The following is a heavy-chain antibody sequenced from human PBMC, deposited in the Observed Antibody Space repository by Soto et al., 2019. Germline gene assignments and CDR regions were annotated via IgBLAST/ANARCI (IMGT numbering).Heavy chain of an antibody. CDR1: GGSISSSIYY. V-gene: IGHV4-39*01. CDR3: ARHEYRSGWRHDKIHWDFDH. Sequence: QLQLQETVPGMVKPSEPLSLTCIGSGGSISSSIYYWGCIRQPQGKALVWIVSIYYSGSTYYNPSLNSRATISVYTSKNQFALKLSSVTAADMAVYYCARHEYRSGWRHDKIHWDFDHWFRCTLVTLSP. D-gene: IGHD6-19*01. J-gene: IGHJ2*01. CDR2: IYYSGST.